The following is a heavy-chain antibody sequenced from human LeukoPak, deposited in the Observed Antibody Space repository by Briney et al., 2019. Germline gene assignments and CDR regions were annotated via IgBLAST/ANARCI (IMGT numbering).Heavy chain of an antibody. D-gene: IGHD1-7*01. J-gene: IGHJ4*02. V-gene: IGHV1-69*05. Sequence: GASVRVSCEASGGTFSSYAISWVRQAPGPGLEWVGGIIPIFGTANYAQKFQGRVTITTDESTSTAYMELSRLRSEDTTVYYCARGGLELRSLDYWGQGTLVTVSS. CDR1: GGTFSSYA. CDR3: ARGGLELRSLDY. CDR2: IIPIFGTA.